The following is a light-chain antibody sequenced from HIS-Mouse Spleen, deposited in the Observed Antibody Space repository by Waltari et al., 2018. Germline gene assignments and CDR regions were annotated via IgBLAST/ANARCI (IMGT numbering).Light chain of an antibody. J-gene: IGLJ2*01. CDR2: AVS. V-gene: IGLV2-8*01. CDR1: SSDVGGYNY. CDR3: SSYAGSNNLV. Sequence: QSALTQPPSASGSPGQSVTISCTGTSSDVGGYNYVSWYQQHPGKAPKLMIYAVSKRPSGVPGRFAGSKSGNTASLTVSWLQAEDEADYYCSSYAGSNNLVFGGGTKLTVL.